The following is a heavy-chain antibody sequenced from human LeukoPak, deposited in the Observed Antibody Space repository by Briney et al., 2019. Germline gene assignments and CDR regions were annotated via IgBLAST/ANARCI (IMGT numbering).Heavy chain of an antibody. CDR3: AKLLGIAAAGTYFDY. CDR1: GFTFSDYP. J-gene: IGHJ4*02. D-gene: IGHD6-13*01. CDR2: ISSSAI. Sequence: GGSLRLSCTASGFTFSDYPMNWVRQAPGKGLEWVSYISSSAIYYADSVRGRFTISRDNSKNTLYLQMNSLRAEDTAVYYCAKLLGIAAAGTYFDYWGQGTLVTVSS. V-gene: IGHV3-48*01.